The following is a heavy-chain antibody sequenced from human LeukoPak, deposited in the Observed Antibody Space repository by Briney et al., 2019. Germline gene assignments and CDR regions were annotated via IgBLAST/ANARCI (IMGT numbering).Heavy chain of an antibody. Sequence: GGSLRLSCVASGFSFDTYSMSWVRQAPGKGLEWVSAISATGGRAYYEDSVKGRFTIPRDNSKNTLYLQMNSLRADDTAVYYCAKEPVEYRWGQGTLVTVYS. CDR2: ISATGGRA. J-gene: IGHJ4*02. D-gene: IGHD3-3*01. CDR3: AKEPVEYR. V-gene: IGHV3-23*01. CDR1: GFSFDTYS.